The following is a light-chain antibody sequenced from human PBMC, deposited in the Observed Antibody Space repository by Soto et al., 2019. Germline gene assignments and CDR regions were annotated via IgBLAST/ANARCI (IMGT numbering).Light chain of an antibody. V-gene: IGKV1-6*01. CDR3: LQEYIYPLI. CDR2: GAS. J-gene: IGKJ4*01. Sequence: QVTQFPSSLSASVGDRVTITCRPSQGIRNDLGWYQQKPGKAPKLLIYGASNLQTGVPSRFSGSGSGTDFTLTISSLQPEDVGTYYCLQEYIYPLIFGGWTKVEIK. CDR1: QGIRND.